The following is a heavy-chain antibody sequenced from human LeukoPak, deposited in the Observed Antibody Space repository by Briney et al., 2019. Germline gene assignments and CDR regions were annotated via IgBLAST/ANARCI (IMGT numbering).Heavy chain of an antibody. CDR3: ARVAAAGSGYAFDI. D-gene: IGHD6-13*01. V-gene: IGHV1-8*02. CDR1: GYTFTSYD. Sequence: GASVKVSCKASGYTFTSYDINWVRQATGQGLEWMGWMNPNSGNTGYAQKFQGRVTMTRDTSTSTVYMELSRLRSDDTAVYYCARVAAAGSGYAFDIWGQGTMVTVSS. CDR2: MNPNSGNT. J-gene: IGHJ3*02.